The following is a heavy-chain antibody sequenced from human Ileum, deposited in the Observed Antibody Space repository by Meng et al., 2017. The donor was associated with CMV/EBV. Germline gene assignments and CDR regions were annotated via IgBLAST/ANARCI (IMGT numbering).Heavy chain of an antibody. V-gene: IGHV1-18*01. Sequence: ASVKVSCKASGYTFTSYGISWVRQAPGQGLEWMGWISAYNGNTNYAQKFQGRVTMTRDTSISTAYMELSRLRSDDTAVYYCASDSSSWYYFDYWGQGTLVTVSS. CDR3: ASDSSSWYYFDY. CDR1: GYTFTSYG. D-gene: IGHD6-13*01. J-gene: IGHJ4*02. CDR2: ISAYNGNT.